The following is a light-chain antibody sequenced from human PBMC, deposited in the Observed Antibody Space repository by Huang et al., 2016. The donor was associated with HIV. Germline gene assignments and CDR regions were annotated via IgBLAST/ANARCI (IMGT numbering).Light chain of an antibody. Sequence: DIQMTQSPSSLSASVGDRVTITCRASQSSSKYLNWYQQKPGKAPKLVIYAASSLQSGVPSRFSGSGSGTDFTLTISSLQPEDFATYYCQQSYSVLYSFGQGTKLEIK. CDR3: QQSYSVLYS. J-gene: IGKJ2*03. CDR2: AAS. CDR1: QSSSKY. V-gene: IGKV1-39*01.